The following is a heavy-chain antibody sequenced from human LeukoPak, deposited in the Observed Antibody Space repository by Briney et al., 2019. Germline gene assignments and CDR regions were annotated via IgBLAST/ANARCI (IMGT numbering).Heavy chain of an antibody. D-gene: IGHD4-17*01. CDR1: GFTFSNYA. J-gene: IGHJ4*02. V-gene: IGHV3-23*01. CDR2: ISGSGGGT. CDR3: ADSYGDLGY. Sequence: GGSLRPSCAASGFTFSNYAMTWVRQAPGKGLEWVSAISGSGGGTFYADSVKGRFTISRDNSKNTLYLQMNSLRAEDTAVYYCADSYGDLGYWGQGTLVTVSS.